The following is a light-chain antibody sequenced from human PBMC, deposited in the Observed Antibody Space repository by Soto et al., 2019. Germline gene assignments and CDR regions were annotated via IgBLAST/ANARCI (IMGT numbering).Light chain of an antibody. CDR3: MQGTHWPRPRT. CDR1: QSLVYSDGNTY. J-gene: IGKJ1*01. V-gene: IGKV2-30*01. Sequence: DVVMTQSPLSLPVTLGQPASISCRSSQSLVYSDGNTYLNWFQQRPGPSPRRLIYKVSNRDSGVPDRFSGSGAGTDFTLKISRVEAEDVGVYYCMQGTHWPRPRTFGQGTKVEIK. CDR2: KVS.